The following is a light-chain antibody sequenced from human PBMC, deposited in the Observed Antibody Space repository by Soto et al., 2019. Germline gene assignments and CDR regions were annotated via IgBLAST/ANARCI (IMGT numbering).Light chain of an antibody. V-gene: IGLV2-11*01. CDR3: CSFAGGYTVL. J-gene: IGLJ2*01. CDR1: SSDVGGYNY. CDR2: DVT. Sequence: QSVLTQPRSVSGSPGQSVTISCTGTSSDVGGYNYVSWFQQYPGKAPKVMIYDVTERPSGVPDRFSGSKSGNTASLTISGLQAEDEADYYCCSFAGGYTVLFGGGTQLTVL.